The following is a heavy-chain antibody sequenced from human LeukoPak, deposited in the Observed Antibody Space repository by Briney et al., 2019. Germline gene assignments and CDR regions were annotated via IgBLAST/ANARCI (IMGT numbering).Heavy chain of an antibody. V-gene: IGHV4-34*01. D-gene: IGHD3-22*01. CDR2: INHSGST. J-gene: IGHJ4*02. CDR3: ARGPRNSSGYYYGRNYFDY. Sequence: SETLSLTCAVYGGSSSGYYWSWIRQPPGKGLEWIGEINHSGSTNYNPSLKSRVTISVDTSKNQFSLKLSSVTAADTAVYYCARGPRNSSGYYYGRNYFDYWGQGTLVTVSS. CDR1: GGSSSGYY.